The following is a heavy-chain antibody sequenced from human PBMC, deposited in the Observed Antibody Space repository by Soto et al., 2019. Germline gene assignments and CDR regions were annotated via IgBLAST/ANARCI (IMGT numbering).Heavy chain of an antibody. CDR2: ISGYDGNT. D-gene: IGHD2-15*01. J-gene: IGHJ3*02. CDR1: GYTFTSYG. CDR3: AREYCSGGSCYSTHNAFDI. Sequence: QVQLVQSGAEVKKPGASVKVSCKASGYTFTSYGISWVRQAPGQGLEWMGWISGYDGNTNYAQKLQGRVTMTTDTSTSTAYMELRSLRSDDTAVYYCAREYCSGGSCYSTHNAFDIWGQGTMVTVSS. V-gene: IGHV1-18*01.